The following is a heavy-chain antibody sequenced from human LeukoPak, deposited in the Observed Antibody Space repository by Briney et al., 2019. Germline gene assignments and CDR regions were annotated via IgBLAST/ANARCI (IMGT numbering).Heavy chain of an antibody. V-gene: IGHV4-34*01. J-gene: IGHJ6*04. CDR1: GGSFSGYY. CDR2: INHSGST. CDR3: ARGRGKFYGSGSYYNGDYGMDV. D-gene: IGHD3-10*01. Sequence: SETLSLTCAVYGGSFSGYYWSWIRQPPGKGLEWIGEINHSGSTNYNPSLKSRVTISVDTSKNQFFLKLTSVTAADTAVFYCARGRGKFYGSGSYYNGDYGMDVWGKGTTVTVSS.